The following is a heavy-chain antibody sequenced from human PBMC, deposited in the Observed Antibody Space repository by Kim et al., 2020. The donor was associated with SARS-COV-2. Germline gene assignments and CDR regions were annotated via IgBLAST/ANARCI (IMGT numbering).Heavy chain of an antibody. D-gene: IGHD6-6*01. CDR3: ARDLALPGS. J-gene: IGHJ4*02. CDR2: INPDGTTT. V-gene: IGHV3-74*01. Sequence: GGSLRLSCAGSGFTFSSNYMEWVRQAPGKGLVWVSRINPDGTTTGYADSVKGRFTISRDNAKNTLYLQMNSLGAEDTALYYCARDLALPGSWGQGTLVTVSS. CDR1: GFTFSSNY.